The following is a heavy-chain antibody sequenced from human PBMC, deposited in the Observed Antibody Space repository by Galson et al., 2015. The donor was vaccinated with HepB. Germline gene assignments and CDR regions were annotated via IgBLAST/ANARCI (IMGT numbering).Heavy chain of an antibody. CDR1: GFTFSDYA. Sequence: SLRLSCAASGFTFSDYAMHWVRQAPGKGLEYVSAITNNGGNTYVADSVKGRFTISRDNSRNTLYLQMSSLRVEDTAVYWCVKVSSGFYWKRQGLEYWGQGTLVTVSS. CDR2: ITNNGGNT. D-gene: IGHD1-1*01. J-gene: IGHJ4*02. CDR3: VKVSSGFYWKRQGLEY. V-gene: IGHV3-64D*06.